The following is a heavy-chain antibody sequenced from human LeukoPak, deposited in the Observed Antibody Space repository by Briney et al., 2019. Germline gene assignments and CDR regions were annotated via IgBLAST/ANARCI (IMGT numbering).Heavy chain of an antibody. Sequence: GGSLRLSCAASGLTFSSHWMHWVRQAPGKGLEWVAFISGSGTDTFYADSVKGRFFISKDNTRDSLSLQMTSLSAEVTAMYYCATLHFYAMGVWGQGTTVTVSS. J-gene: IGHJ6*01. CDR3: ATLHFYAMGV. CDR1: GLTFSSHW. V-gene: IGHV3-21*04. CDR2: ISGSGTDT.